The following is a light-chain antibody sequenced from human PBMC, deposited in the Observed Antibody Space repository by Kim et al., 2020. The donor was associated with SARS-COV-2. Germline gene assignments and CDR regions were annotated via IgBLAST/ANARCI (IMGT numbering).Light chain of an antibody. J-gene: IGLJ1*01. V-gene: IGLV2-14*03. CDR1: SSDVGAYDY. CDR3: SSYTTTKKRV. Sequence: LTQPASVSGSRGQSITVSCTGSSSDVGAYDYVSWYQQHPNEAPKLIIYDVSNGPSGISDRFSGSKSGNTASLTISGLQAEDEAHYYCSSYTTTKKRVFGTGTKVTVL. CDR2: DVS.